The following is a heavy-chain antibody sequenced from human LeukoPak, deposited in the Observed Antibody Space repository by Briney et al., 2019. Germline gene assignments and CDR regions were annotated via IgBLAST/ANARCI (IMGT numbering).Heavy chain of an antibody. CDR1: GFTFSYYG. V-gene: IGHV3-30*02. J-gene: IGHJ4*02. CDR2: IRYDGSNK. D-gene: IGHD6-13*01. Sequence: QPGGSLRLSCAASGFTFSYYGMHWVRQAPGKGLEWVAFIRYDGSNKYYADSVKGRFTISRDNSKNTLYLQMNSLRVEDTAVYYCAKDWGGSSWYKFVGYWGQGTLVTVSS. CDR3: AKDWGGSSWYKFVGY.